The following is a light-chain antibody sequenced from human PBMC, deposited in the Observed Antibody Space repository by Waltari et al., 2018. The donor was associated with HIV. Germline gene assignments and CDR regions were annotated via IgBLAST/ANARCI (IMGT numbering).Light chain of an antibody. V-gene: IGKV1-39*01. CDR3: QQSYSGLT. Sequence: DIQMTQSPSSPSASWGDRVIMNCRASQTISTYINWYQHKPGRAPNLLIYAASSLQSGIPSRFSGSGSGTDFTLTINNLQAEDFATYYCQQSYSGLTFGPGTKVDV. J-gene: IGKJ3*01. CDR1: QTISTY. CDR2: AAS.